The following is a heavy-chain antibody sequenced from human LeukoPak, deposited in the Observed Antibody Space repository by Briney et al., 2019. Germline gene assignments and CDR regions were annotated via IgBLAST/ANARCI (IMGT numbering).Heavy chain of an antibody. V-gene: IGHV3-53*01. Sequence: GGSLRLSCAASGFTVSSNYMSWVRQAPGKGLEWVSVIYSGGSTYYADSVKGRFTISRDNSKNTLYLQMNSLRAEDTAVYYCARKNLRSGWFDPWGQGTLVTVSS. CDR1: GFTVSSNY. CDR2: IYSGGST. D-gene: IGHD3-16*01. J-gene: IGHJ5*02. CDR3: ARKNLRSGWFDP.